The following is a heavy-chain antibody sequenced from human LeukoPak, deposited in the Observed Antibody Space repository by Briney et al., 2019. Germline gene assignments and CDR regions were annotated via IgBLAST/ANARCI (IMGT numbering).Heavy chain of an antibody. CDR3: ARVNTAMVNDAFDI. CDR1: GGSFSGYC. V-gene: IGHV4-34*01. Sequence: SETLSLTCAVYGGSFSGYCWSWIRQPPGKGLEWIGEINHSGSTNYNPSLKSRVTISVDTSKNQFSLKLSSVTAADTAVYYCARVNTAMVNDAFDIWGQGTMVTVSS. J-gene: IGHJ3*02. D-gene: IGHD5-18*01. CDR2: INHSGST.